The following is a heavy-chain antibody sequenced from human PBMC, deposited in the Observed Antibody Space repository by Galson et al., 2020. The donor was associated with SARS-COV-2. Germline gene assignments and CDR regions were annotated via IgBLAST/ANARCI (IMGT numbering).Heavy chain of an antibody. V-gene: IGHV4-34*01. Sequence: SETLSLTCAVYGGSFSGYSWTWIRQPPGKGLEWIGEINIGGNNNYSPSLRSRVTISVDTSKNQFSLKLSSVTAADTAGYYCARVISAWFGGLLFDVWGQGTTVTFSS. D-gene: IGHD3-10*01. J-gene: IGHJ6*02. CDR1: GGSFSGYS. CDR2: INIGGNN. CDR3: ARVISAWFGGLLFDV.